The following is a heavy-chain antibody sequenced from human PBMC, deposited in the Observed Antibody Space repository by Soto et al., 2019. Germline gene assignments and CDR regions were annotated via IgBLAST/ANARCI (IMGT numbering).Heavy chain of an antibody. Sequence: ASVKVSCKASGGTFSSYAISWVRQAPGQGLEWMGGIIPIFGTANYAQKFQGRVTITADESTSTAYMELSSLRSEDTAVYYCVCGGYDYYGSGSYYPTYYFDYWGQGTLVTVSS. CDR1: GGTFSSYA. D-gene: IGHD3-10*01. CDR2: IIPIFGTA. V-gene: IGHV1-69*13. J-gene: IGHJ4*02. CDR3: VCGGYDYYGSGSYYPTYYFDY.